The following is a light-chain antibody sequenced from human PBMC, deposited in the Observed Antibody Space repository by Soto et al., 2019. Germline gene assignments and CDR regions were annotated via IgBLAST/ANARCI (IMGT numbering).Light chain of an antibody. Sequence: QSVLTQPPSASGTPGQRVTISCSGSRSNIESNTVNWYQQLPGTAPKLLIFNNNQWPSGVPDRFSGSKSGTSASLAISGLQSGDEADYYCAAWDDSLNGWVFGGGTKVTDL. J-gene: IGLJ3*02. CDR2: NNN. CDR1: RSNIESNT. CDR3: AAWDDSLNGWV. V-gene: IGLV1-44*01.